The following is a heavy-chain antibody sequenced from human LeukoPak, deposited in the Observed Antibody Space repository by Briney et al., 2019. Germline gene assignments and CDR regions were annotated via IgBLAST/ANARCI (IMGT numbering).Heavy chain of an antibody. J-gene: IGHJ5*02. D-gene: IGHD1-20*01. CDR1: GGSISSGGYY. Sequence: SETLSLTCTVSGGSISSGGYYWSWIRQHPGKGLEWIEYIYYSGSTSYNPSLKSRVNISVDTSKNQFSLKLSSVTAADTAVYYCARDLSITGENWFDPWGQGTLVTVSS. CDR3: ARDLSITGENWFDP. CDR2: IYYSGST. V-gene: IGHV4-31*03.